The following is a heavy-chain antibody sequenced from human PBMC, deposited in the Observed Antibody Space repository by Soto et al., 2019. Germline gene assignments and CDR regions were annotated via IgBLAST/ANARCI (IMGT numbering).Heavy chain of an antibody. V-gene: IGHV1-46*01. CDR1: GYTFTSYY. CDR3: ARDLSRIKSFDY. CDR2: INPSGGST. J-gene: IGHJ4*02. Sequence: ASVTVSCKASGYTFTSYYMHWVRQAPGQGLEWMGIINPSGGSTSYAQKFQGRVTMTRDTSTSTVYMELSSLRSEDTAVYYCARDLSRIKSFDYWGQGTLVIVSS. D-gene: IGHD6-13*01.